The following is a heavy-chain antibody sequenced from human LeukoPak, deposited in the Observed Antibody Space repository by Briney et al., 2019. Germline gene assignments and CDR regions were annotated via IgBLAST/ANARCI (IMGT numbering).Heavy chain of an antibody. V-gene: IGHV3-53*01. D-gene: IGHD6-19*01. CDR2: IYSGGST. CDR1: GFTVSSNY. CDR3: ATSIAVAADAFDI. Sequence: PGGSLRLSCAASGFTVSSNYMSWVRQAPGEGLEWVSVIYSGGSTYYADSVKGRFTISRDNSKNTLYLQMNSLRAEDTAVYYCATSIAVAADAFDIWGQGTMVTVSS. J-gene: IGHJ3*02.